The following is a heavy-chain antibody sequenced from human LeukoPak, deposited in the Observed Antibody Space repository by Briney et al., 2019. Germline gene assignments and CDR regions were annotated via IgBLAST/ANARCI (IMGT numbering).Heavy chain of an antibody. CDR2: ISGSGGST. Sequence: PGGSLRLSCAASGFTFSSYAMSWVRQAPGKGLEWVSAISGSGGSTYYADSVKGRFTISRDNSKNTLYLQMNSLRAEDTAVYYCAKDVVDGDYVVMAYFDYWGQGTLVTVSS. V-gene: IGHV3-23*01. CDR3: AKDVVDGDYVVMAYFDY. D-gene: IGHD4-17*01. J-gene: IGHJ4*02. CDR1: GFTFSSYA.